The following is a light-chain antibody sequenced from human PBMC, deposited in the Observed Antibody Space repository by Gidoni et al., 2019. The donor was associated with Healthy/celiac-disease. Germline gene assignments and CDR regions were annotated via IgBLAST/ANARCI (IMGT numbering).Light chain of an antibody. Sequence: DIQMTQSPSSLSASVGDRVTVTCQASQDISNYLNWYQQKPGKAPTLLIYDASNLETGVPSRFSGSGSGTDFTFTISSLQPEDIATYYCQQYDNLPRFTFGPGTKVDIK. V-gene: IGKV1-33*01. J-gene: IGKJ3*01. CDR1: QDISNY. CDR3: QQYDNLPRFT. CDR2: DAS.